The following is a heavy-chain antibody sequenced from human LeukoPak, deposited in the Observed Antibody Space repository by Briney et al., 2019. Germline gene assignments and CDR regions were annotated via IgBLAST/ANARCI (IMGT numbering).Heavy chain of an antibody. V-gene: IGHV3-21*01. CDR1: GFTFSSYS. D-gene: IGHD6-25*01. J-gene: IGHJ3*02. CDR2: ISSSSYI. Sequence: GGSLRLSCAASGFTFSSYSMNWVRQAPGKGLEWVSSISSSSYIYYADSVKGRFTISRDNAKNSLYLQMNSLRAEDTAVYYCARVSGFSHDAFDIWGQGTMVTVSS. CDR3: ARVSGFSHDAFDI.